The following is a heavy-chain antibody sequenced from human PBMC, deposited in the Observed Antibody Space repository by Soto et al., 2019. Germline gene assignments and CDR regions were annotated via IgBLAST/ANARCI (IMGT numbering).Heavy chain of an antibody. CDR3: ARLGYCSSATCKYYFYYYGMDV. CDR2: ISGRGTTT. D-gene: IGHD2-2*01. V-gene: IGHV3-48*02. Sequence: GGSLRLSCEASGFSFISYSMNWVRQAPGKGLEWVSFISGRGTTTFYADSVKARLTVSRDNAKNSLYLEVNSLRDEDTAVYYCARLGYCSSATCKYYFYYYGMDVWGQGTTVTVSS. CDR1: GFSFISYS. J-gene: IGHJ6*02.